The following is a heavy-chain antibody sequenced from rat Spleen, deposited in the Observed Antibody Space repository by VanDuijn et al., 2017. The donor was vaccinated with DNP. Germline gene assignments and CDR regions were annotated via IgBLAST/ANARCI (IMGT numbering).Heavy chain of an antibody. CDR2: IIYDGSST. Sequence: EVQLVESGGGLVQPGNSLKLSCAASGFTFSDYAMAWVRQSPKKGLEWVATIIYDGSSTYYRDSVKGRFTISRDNAKSTLYLQMDSLRSEDTATYYCATHAHNSGFYVMDAWGQGASVTVSS. D-gene: IGHD4-3*01. J-gene: IGHJ4*01. CDR3: ATHAHNSGFYVMDA. V-gene: IGHV5S10*01. CDR1: GFTFSDYA.